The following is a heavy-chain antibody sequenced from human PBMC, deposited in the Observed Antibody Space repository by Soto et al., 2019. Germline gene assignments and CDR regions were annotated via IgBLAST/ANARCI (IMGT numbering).Heavy chain of an antibody. CDR1: GFTISTHG. Sequence: QVQLVESGGGVVQPGTSLRLSCAASGFTISTHGMHWVRQAPGKGLEWVANIWYDGSNKFYADSVKGRFTISKDNSKNTLYVAMNSLRAEDTAVYYCAAATTWNFHFHYWGQGTQVTVSS. CDR2: IWYDGSNK. V-gene: IGHV3-33*01. J-gene: IGHJ4*02. CDR3: AAATTWNFHFHY. D-gene: IGHD1-7*01.